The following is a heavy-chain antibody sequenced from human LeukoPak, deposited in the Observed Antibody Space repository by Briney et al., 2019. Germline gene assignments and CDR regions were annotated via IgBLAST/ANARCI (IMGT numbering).Heavy chain of an antibody. D-gene: IGHD3-22*01. V-gene: IGHV3-48*04. CDR2: ISSSSSTI. CDR1: GFTFSSYN. Sequence: GGSLRLSCAASGFTFSSYNMNWVRQAPGKGLEWVSYISSSSSTIYYADSVKGRFTISRDNAKNSLYLQMNSLRAEDTAVYYCARSVAFDSYGMDVWGQGTTVTVSS. J-gene: IGHJ6*02. CDR3: ARSVAFDSYGMDV.